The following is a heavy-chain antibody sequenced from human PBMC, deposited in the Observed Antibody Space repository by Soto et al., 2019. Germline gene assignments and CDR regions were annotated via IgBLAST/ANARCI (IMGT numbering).Heavy chain of an antibody. CDR2: ISAYNGNT. J-gene: IGHJ6*02. CDR3: ARDRFEAVAGFHYYYGMDV. CDR1: GYTFTSYG. V-gene: IGHV1-18*01. Sequence: ASVKVSCKASGYTFTSYGISWVRQAPGQGLEWMGWISAYNGNTNYAQKLQGRVTMTRDTSISTAYMELSRLRSDDTAVYYCARDRFEAVAGFHYYYGMDVWGQGTTVTVSS. D-gene: IGHD6-19*01.